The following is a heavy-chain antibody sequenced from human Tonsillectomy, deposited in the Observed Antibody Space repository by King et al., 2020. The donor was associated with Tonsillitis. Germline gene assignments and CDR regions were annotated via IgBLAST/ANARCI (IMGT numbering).Heavy chain of an antibody. V-gene: IGHV4-61*02. Sequence: VQLQESGPGLVKPSQTLSLICTVSGGSISSGSDYWSWIRQPAGKGLEWIGRLDTRGSINYNPSLKSRVTMSVDTSKNQFSLKLPSVTAADTAVYYCAYGDFEDTFDIWGQGTVVTVSS. J-gene: IGHJ3*02. D-gene: IGHD4-17*01. CDR1: GGSISSGSDY. CDR3: AYGDFEDTFDI. CDR2: LDTRGSI.